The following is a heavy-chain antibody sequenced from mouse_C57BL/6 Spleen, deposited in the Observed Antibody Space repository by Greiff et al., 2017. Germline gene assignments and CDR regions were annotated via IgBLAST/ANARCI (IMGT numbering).Heavy chain of an antibody. V-gene: IGHV1-81*01. J-gene: IGHJ4*01. CDR3: ASGDDDDRYYAMDY. CDR2: IYPRSGNT. Sequence: QQQSGAELARPGASVKLSCKASGYTFTSYGISWVKQRTGQGLEWIGEIYPRSGNTYYNEKFKGKGTLTADKSSSTAYMELRSLTSEDSAVYFCASGDDDDRYYAMDYWGQGTSVTVSS. CDR1: GYTFTSYG. D-gene: IGHD2-3*01.